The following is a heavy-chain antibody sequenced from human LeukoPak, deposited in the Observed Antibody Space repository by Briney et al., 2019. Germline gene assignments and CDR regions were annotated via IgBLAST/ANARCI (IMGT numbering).Heavy chain of an antibody. CDR2: IYHSGST. D-gene: IGHD5-24*01. V-gene: IGHV4-34*01. CDR3: ARVSTQLGLAY. J-gene: IGHJ4*02. Sequence: PSETLSLTCAVYGGSFSGYYWSWIRQPPGKGLEWIGNIYHSGSTYYNPSLKSRVTMSVDTSKNQFSLNLSSVTAADTAVYYCARVSTQLGLAYWGQGALVTVSS. CDR1: GGSFSGYY.